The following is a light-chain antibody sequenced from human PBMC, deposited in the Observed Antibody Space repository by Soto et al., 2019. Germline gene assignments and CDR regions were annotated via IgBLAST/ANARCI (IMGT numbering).Light chain of an antibody. CDR3: QQSHSFPLT. CDR2: GAS. J-gene: IGKJ5*01. V-gene: IGKV1-39*01. CDR1: QSISSD. Sequence: DIQLTQSPSAMSASVGDRGTITCRASQSISSDLNWYQQKPGTAPKLLMFGASTLQSGVPSRFSGSASGTDFIITISSLQPEDFAKYYCQQSHSFPLTFGQGTRLEIK.